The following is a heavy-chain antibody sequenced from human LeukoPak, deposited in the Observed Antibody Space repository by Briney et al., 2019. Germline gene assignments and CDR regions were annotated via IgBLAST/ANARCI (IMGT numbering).Heavy chain of an antibody. Sequence: WVRQPPGKGLEWIGSIYYSGSTYYNPSLKSRVTISVDTSKNQFSLKLSSVTAADTAAYYCARHPHCSSTSCPFDYWGQGTLVTVSS. V-gene: IGHV4-39*01. J-gene: IGHJ4*02. CDR3: ARHPHCSSTSCPFDY. D-gene: IGHD2-2*01. CDR2: IYYSGST.